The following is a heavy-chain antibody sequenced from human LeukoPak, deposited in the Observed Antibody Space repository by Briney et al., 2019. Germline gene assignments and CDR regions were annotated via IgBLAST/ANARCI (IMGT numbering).Heavy chain of an antibody. J-gene: IGHJ6*03. CDR2: IYYSGST. V-gene: IGHV4-30-4*08. CDR3: ARKLTTVTKTQLVPSSYYMDV. Sequence: SQTLSLTCTVSGGSISSGDYYWSWIRQPPGKGLEWIGYIYYSGSTYYNPSLKSRVTISVDTSKNQFSLKLSSVTAADTAVYYCARKLTTVTKTQLVPSSYYMDVWGKGTTVTVSS. CDR1: GGSISSGDYY. D-gene: IGHD4-11*01.